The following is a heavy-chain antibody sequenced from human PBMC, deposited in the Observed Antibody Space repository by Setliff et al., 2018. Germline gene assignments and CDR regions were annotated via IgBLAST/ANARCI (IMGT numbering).Heavy chain of an antibody. D-gene: IGHD4-4*01. CDR2: ISAYNGNT. CDR3: ARVPYPHRFPYSNYLGYYYYYYMDV. V-gene: IGHV1-18*01. J-gene: IGHJ6*03. Sequence: ASVKVSCKASGYTFTSYGISWVRQAPGQGLEWMGWISAYNGNTNYAQKLQGRVTMTIDTSTSTAYMELRSLRSDDTAVYYCARVPYPHRFPYSNYLGYYYYYYMDVWGKGTTVTVSS. CDR1: GYTFTSYG.